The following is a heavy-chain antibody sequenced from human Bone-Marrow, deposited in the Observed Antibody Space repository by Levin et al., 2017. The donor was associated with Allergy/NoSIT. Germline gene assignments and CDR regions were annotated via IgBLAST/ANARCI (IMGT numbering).Heavy chain of an antibody. CDR3: AKGLEYRWLLLGDAFDI. CDR1: GFTFDDYA. Sequence: SLKISCAASGFTFDDYAMHWVRQAPGKGLEWVSGISWNSGSIGYADSVKGRFTISRDNAKNSLYLQMNSLRAEDTALYYCAKGLEYRWLLLGDAFDIWGQGTMVTVSS. D-gene: IGHD3-22*01. CDR2: ISWNSGSI. J-gene: IGHJ3*02. V-gene: IGHV3-9*01.